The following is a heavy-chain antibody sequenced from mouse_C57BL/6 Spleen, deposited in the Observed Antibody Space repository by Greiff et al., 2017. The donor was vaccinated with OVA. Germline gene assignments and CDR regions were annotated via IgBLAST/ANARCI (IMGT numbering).Heavy chain of an antibody. J-gene: IGHJ1*03. CDR3: ANFYYGSSYGYFDV. CDR2: IYPGSGST. Sequence: QVQLQQPGAELVKPGASVKMSCKASGYTFTSYWITWVKQRPGQGLEWIGDIYPGSGSTNYNEKFKSKATLTVGTSSSTAYMQLSSLTSEDSAVYYCANFYYGSSYGYFDVWGTGTTVTVSS. CDR1: GYTFTSYW. V-gene: IGHV1-55*01. D-gene: IGHD1-1*01.